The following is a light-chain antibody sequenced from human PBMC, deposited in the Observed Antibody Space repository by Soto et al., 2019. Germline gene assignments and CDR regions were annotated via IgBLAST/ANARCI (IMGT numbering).Light chain of an antibody. J-gene: IGKJ4*01. V-gene: IGKV3-15*01. CDR2: GAS. CDR3: QQYDNWPVT. Sequence: EIVMTQSPATLSVSPGERVTFSCRASQSVTSNLAWYQHKPGQTPRLLIYGASTGATGIPARFSGSGSGTEFTLTINSLHSEDFAIYYCQQYDNWPVTFGGGTKVEIK. CDR1: QSVTSN.